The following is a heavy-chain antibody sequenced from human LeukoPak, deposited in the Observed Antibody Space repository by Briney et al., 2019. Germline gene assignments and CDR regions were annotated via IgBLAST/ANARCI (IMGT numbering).Heavy chain of an antibody. D-gene: IGHD6-19*01. CDR1: GFTFSSYG. Sequence: PGGSLRLSCAASGFTFSSYGMHWVRQAPGKGLEWVAVISYGGSNKYYADSVKGRFTISRDNSKNTLYLQMNSLRAEDTAVYYCAKDRGIAVAGMGYYFDYWGRGTLVTVSS. J-gene: IGHJ4*02. CDR2: ISYGGSNK. V-gene: IGHV3-30*18. CDR3: AKDRGIAVAGMGYYFDY.